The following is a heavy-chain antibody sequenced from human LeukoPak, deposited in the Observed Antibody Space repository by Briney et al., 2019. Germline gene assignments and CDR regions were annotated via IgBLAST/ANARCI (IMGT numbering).Heavy chain of an antibody. J-gene: IGHJ6*02. CDR2: ISSSSSYI. Sequence: GGSLRLSCAASGFTFSSYSMNWDRQAPGKGLEWVSSISSSSSYIYYADSVKGRFTISRDNAKNSLYLQMNSLRAEDTAVYYCARDNDSNYYYYGMDVWGQGTTVTVSS. CDR3: ARDNDSNYYYYGMDV. CDR1: GFTFSSYS. V-gene: IGHV3-21*01. D-gene: IGHD3-22*01.